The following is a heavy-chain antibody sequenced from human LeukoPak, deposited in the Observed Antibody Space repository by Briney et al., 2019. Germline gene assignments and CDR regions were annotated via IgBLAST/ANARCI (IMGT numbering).Heavy chain of an antibody. V-gene: IGHV3-30*19. CDR1: GFTFRTSG. Sequence: PGGSLRLSCAASGFTFRTSGMHWVRQAPGKGLEWVAVISFNGSNKYYAASAKGRFTISRDNSKNTLYLQMNSLGAEDTAVYYCTRVLCSGYYCSDYFFDYWGQGALVTVSS. CDR3: TRVLCSGYYCSDYFFDY. CDR2: ISFNGSNK. D-gene: IGHD3-22*01. J-gene: IGHJ4*02.